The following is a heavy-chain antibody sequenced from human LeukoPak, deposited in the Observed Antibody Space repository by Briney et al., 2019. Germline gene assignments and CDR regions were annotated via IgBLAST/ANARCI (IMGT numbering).Heavy chain of an antibody. Sequence: ASVKVSCKASGYTFTSYYIHWVRQAPGQGLEWMGWINTNSGGTNYAQKFQGRVTMTRDTSISTAYMELTSLRSDDTAVYYCARDAETGCPDYWGQGTLVTVSS. CDR2: INTNSGGT. V-gene: IGHV1-2*02. D-gene: IGHD2-2*01. CDR1: GYTFTSYY. CDR3: ARDAETGCPDY. J-gene: IGHJ4*02.